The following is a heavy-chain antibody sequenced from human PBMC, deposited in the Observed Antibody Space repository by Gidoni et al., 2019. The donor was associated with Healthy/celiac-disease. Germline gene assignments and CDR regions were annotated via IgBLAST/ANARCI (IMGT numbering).Heavy chain of an antibody. CDR1: GGTFSSYT. CDR2: IIPILGIA. Sequence: QVQLVQSGAEVKKPGYSVKVACKASGGTFSSYTISWVRQAPGQGLEWMGRIIPILGIANYAQKFQGRVTITADKSTSTAYMELSSLRSEDTAVYYCARAAGGYDSSGYYTKDWYFDLWGRGTLVTVSS. V-gene: IGHV1-69*02. CDR3: ARAAGGYDSSGYYTKDWYFDL. D-gene: IGHD3-22*01. J-gene: IGHJ2*01.